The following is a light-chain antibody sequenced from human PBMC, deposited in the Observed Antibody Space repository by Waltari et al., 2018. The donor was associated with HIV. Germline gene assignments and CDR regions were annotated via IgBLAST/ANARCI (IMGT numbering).Light chain of an antibody. V-gene: IGKV3-20*01. CDR2: GAS. CDR1: QSVSSNY. J-gene: IGKJ1*01. CDR3: QQYGGSSWT. Sequence: EIVLTQSPGTLSLSPGERATLSCRASQSVSSNYLAWYQQKPGQAPRRLIYGASSRATGIPDRFSGSGSGTDFTLTISSLEPEDFAVYYCQQYGGSSWTFGQGTKVEVK.